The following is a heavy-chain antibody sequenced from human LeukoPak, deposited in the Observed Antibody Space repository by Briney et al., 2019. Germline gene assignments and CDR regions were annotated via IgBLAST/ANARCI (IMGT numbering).Heavy chain of an antibody. CDR2: FDPEDGET. D-gene: IGHD3-16*01. V-gene: IGHV1-24*01. Sequence: ASVKVSCKVSGYTLTELSMHWVRQAPGKGLEWMGGFDPEDGETIYAQKFQGRVTMTEDTSTDTAYMELSSLRSEDTAVYYCATTTLKMTPYYDYIWGSYRSVHFDYWGQGTLVTVSS. J-gene: IGHJ4*02. CDR3: ATTTLKMTPYYDYIWGSYRSVHFDY. CDR1: GYTLTELS.